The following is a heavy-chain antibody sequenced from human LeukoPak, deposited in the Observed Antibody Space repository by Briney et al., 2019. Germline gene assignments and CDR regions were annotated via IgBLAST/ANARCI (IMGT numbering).Heavy chain of an antibody. CDR3: ARASNFPGRQLAPGDAFDI. Sequence: PSETLSLTCAVYGGSFSGYYWSWIRQPPGKGLEWIGEINHSGSTNYNPSLKSRVTISVYTSKNQFSLKLSSVTAADTAVYYCARASNFPGRQLAPGDAFDIWGQGTMVTVSS. CDR1: GGSFSGYY. D-gene: IGHD6-13*01. CDR2: INHSGST. V-gene: IGHV4-34*01. J-gene: IGHJ3*02.